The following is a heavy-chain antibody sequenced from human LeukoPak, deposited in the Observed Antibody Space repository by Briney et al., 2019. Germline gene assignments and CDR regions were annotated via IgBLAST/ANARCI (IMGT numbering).Heavy chain of an antibody. CDR1: GYTLTELS. CDR2: FDPEDGET. V-gene: IGHV1-24*01. D-gene: IGHD6-13*01. Sequence: ASVKVSCKVSGYTLTELSMHWVRQAPGKGLEWMGGFDPEDGETIYAQKFQGRVTMTEDTSTDTAYMELSSLRSEDTAVYYCATDIEQLVHFDYWGQGTLVTVSS. CDR3: ATDIEQLVHFDY. J-gene: IGHJ4*02.